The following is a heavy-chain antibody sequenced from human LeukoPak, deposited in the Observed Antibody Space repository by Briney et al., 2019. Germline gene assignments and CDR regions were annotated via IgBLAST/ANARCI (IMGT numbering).Heavy chain of an antibody. CDR2: IHHGGTT. J-gene: IGHJ6*03. V-gene: IGHV4-39*07. CDR3: AKKDYYYMDV. Sequence: SKTLSLTCTVSGGSISSSNYYWGWIRQSPGKGLEWIGEIHHGGTTNYNPSLKSRVTISVDKSKNQFSLKLNSVTAADTAVYYCAKKDYYYMDVWGKGTTVTVSS. CDR1: GGSISSSNYY.